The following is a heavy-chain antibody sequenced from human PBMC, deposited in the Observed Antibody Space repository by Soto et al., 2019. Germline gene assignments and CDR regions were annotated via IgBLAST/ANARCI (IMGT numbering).Heavy chain of an antibody. Sequence: ASVKVSCKASGVTFTSSAVQWVRQARGQRLEWIGWIVVGSGNTNYAQKFQERVTITRDMSTSTAYMELSSLRSEDTAVYYCAAPSTIFGVVIPGDYYYGMDVWGQGTTVTVSS. J-gene: IGHJ6*02. V-gene: IGHV1-58*01. CDR1: GVTFTSSA. D-gene: IGHD3-3*01. CDR2: IVVGSGNT. CDR3: AAPSTIFGVVIPGDYYYGMDV.